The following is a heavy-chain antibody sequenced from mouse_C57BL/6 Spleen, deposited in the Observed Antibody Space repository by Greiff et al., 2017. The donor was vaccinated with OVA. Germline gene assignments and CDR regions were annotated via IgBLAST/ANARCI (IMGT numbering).Heavy chain of an antibody. V-gene: IGHV1-62-2*01. D-gene: IGHD1-1*01. J-gene: IGHJ1*03. Sequence: VVEPGASVKLSCKASGYTFTEYTIHWVKQRSGQGLEWIGWFYPGSGSIKYNEKFKDKATLTADKSSSTVYMELSRLTSEDSAVYFCARHEDSYYYGSSYWYFDVWGTGTTVTVSS. CDR3: ARHEDSYYYGSSYWYFDV. CDR2: FYPGSGSI. CDR1: GYTFTEYT.